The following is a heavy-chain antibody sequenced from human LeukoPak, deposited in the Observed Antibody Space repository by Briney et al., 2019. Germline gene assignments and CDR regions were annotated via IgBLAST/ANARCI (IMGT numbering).Heavy chain of an antibody. Sequence: GGSLRLSCAASGFTFSSYGMHWVRQAPGKGLEWVAVISYDGSNKYYADSVKGRFTISRDNSKNTLYLQMNSLGAEDTAVYYCAKFYDILTDYFDYWGQGTLVTVSS. V-gene: IGHV3-30*18. CDR3: AKFYDILTDYFDY. CDR2: ISYDGSNK. D-gene: IGHD3-9*01. J-gene: IGHJ4*02. CDR1: GFTFSSYG.